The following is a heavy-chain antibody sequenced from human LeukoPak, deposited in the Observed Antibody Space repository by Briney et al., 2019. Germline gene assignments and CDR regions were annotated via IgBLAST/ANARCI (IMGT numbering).Heavy chain of an antibody. CDR1: GFTFSSYA. V-gene: IGHV3-23*01. CDR3: AKGGPRDGYNYYFDY. CDR2: ISGSGGST. Sequence: SGGSLRLSCAASGFTFSSYAMSWVRQAPGKGLEWVSAISGSGGSTYYADSVKGRFTISRDNSKNTLYLQMNSLRAEDTAAYYCAKGGPRDGYNYYFDYWGQGTLVTVPS. J-gene: IGHJ4*02. D-gene: IGHD5-24*01.